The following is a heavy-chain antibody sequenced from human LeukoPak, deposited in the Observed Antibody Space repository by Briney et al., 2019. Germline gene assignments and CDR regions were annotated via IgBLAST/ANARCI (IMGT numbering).Heavy chain of an antibody. CDR2: MNPNSGNT. CDR3: ASSGGTYYYGSGSYYFGY. D-gene: IGHD3-10*01. J-gene: IGHJ4*02. V-gene: IGHV1-8*01. CDR1: GYTFTSYD. Sequence: ASVKVSCKASGYTFTSYDINWVRQATGQGLEWMGWMNPNSGNTGYAQKFQGRVTMTRNTSISTAYMELSSLRSEDTAVYYCASSGGTYYYGSGSYYFGYWGQGTLVTVSS.